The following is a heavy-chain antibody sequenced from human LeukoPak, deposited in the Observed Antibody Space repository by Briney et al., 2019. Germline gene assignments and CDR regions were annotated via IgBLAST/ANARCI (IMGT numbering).Heavy chain of an antibody. J-gene: IGHJ4*02. Sequence: SETLSLTCTVSGYSISSGYYWGWIRQPPGKGLEWIGSIYHSGSTYYNPSLKSRVTISVDTSKNQFSLKLSSVTAADTAVYYCSTMVVVTPFDYWGQGTLVTVSS. V-gene: IGHV4-38-2*02. D-gene: IGHD3-22*01. CDR3: STMVVVTPFDY. CDR1: GYSISSGYY. CDR2: IYHSGST.